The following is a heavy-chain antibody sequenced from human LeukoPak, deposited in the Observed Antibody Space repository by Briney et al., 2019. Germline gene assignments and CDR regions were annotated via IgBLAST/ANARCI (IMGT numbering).Heavy chain of an antibody. D-gene: IGHD6-13*01. J-gene: IGHJ4*02. CDR2: ISFDGSNK. CDR3: SKDHRAYSSQQRPFDF. Sequence: GGSLRLSCAASGFTFSSYAFHWVRQAPGKGLEWLAVISFDGSNKYYADSVKGRFTISRDSSKTTLYLQMTSLRPEDTAVYYCSKDHRAYSSQQRPFDFWGQGTLVTVSS. V-gene: IGHV3-30-3*01. CDR1: GFTFSSYA.